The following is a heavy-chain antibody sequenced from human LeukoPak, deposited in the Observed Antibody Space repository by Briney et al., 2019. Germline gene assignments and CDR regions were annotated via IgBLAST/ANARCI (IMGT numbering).Heavy chain of an antibody. J-gene: IGHJ4*01. CDR1: GCTFTGYY. CDR3: ARGLATPDY. V-gene: IGHV1-2*02. Sequence: ASVKVSCKASGCTFTGYYMHWVRQATGQPLEWMGWINPNSRGTNYEQKFQGRVTMTRDTSISTAYMELSRLRSDVTAVYYCARGLATPDYWGQGTLVTGSS. D-gene: IGHD6-19*01. CDR2: INPNSRGT.